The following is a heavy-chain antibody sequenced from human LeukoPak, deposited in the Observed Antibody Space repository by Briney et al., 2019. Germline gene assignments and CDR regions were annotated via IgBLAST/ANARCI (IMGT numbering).Heavy chain of an antibody. CDR2: ISAYNGNT. Sequence: ASVKVSCKASGYTFTSYGISWVRQAPGQGLEWMGWISAYNGNTNYAQKLQGRVTMTTDTSTSTAYMELRSLRSDDTAVYYCARPMTTATTGAFDIWGQGTMVTVSS. D-gene: IGHD4-17*01. V-gene: IGHV1-18*04. CDR1: GYTFTSYG. J-gene: IGHJ3*02. CDR3: ARPMTTATTGAFDI.